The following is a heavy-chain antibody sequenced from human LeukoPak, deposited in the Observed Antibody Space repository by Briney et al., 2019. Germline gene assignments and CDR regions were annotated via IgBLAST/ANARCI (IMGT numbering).Heavy chain of an antibody. D-gene: IGHD3-10*01. J-gene: IGHJ6*02. Sequence: GGSLRLSCAASGFTFSSYGMHWVRQAPGKGLEWVAFIRYDGSNKYYADSVKGRFTISRDNSKNTLYLQMNSLRAEDTAVYYCAKEVGTMVRDRRENSRERYYYYYYGMDVWGQGTTVTVSS. CDR3: AKEVGTMVRDRRENSRERYYYYYYGMDV. V-gene: IGHV3-30*02. CDR1: GFTFSSYG. CDR2: IRYDGSNK.